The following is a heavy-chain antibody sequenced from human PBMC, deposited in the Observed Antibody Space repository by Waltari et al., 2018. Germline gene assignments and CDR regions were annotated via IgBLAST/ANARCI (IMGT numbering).Heavy chain of an antibody. CDR1: DFSVSNTY. V-gene: IGHV3-53*02. CDR3: ACGFSNDGAYLFY. Sequence: EVRLVETGGGLIQPGGSLRLSCEASDFSVSNTYLAWVRQAPGKGLECVSVIHDSGNAYYADSVKGRFTISRDNSKNTLFLQMNSLRVEDTAIYYCACGFSNDGAYLFYWGQGTLVTVSS. D-gene: IGHD2-8*01. CDR2: IHDSGNA. J-gene: IGHJ4*02.